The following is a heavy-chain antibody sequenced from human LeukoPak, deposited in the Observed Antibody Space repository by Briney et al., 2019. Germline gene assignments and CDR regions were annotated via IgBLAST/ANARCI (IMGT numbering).Heavy chain of an antibody. V-gene: IGHV3-30*03. CDR2: ISYDGSNK. Sequence: GGSLRLSCAASGFTFSSYGMHWVRQAPGKGLEWVAVISYDGSNKYYADSVKGRFTISRDNSKNTLYPQMNSLRAEDTAVYYCATVEGEYYYDSSGYPPGGEYFQHWGQGTLVTVSS. D-gene: IGHD3-22*01. CDR1: GFTFSSYG. CDR3: ATVEGEYYYDSSGYPPGGEYFQH. J-gene: IGHJ1*01.